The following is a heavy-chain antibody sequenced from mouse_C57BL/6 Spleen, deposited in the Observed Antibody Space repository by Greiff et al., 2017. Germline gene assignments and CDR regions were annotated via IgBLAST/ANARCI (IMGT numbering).Heavy chain of an antibody. J-gene: IGHJ4*01. V-gene: IGHV1-84*01. CDR2: IYPGSGNT. Sequence: QVQLQQSGPELVKPGASVKISCKASGYTFTDYYINWVKQRPGQGLEWIGGIYPGSGNTKYNEKFKSKATLTVDTSSSTAYMQLSSLTSEYSAFDFCARYRLRYAMDYWGQGTSVTVSS. D-gene: IGHD2-4*01. CDR1: GYTFTDYY. CDR3: ARYRLRYAMDY.